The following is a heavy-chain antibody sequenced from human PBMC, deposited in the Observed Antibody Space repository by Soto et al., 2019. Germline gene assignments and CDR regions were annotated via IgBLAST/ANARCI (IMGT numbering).Heavy chain of an antibody. CDR2: IGTAGDT. CDR1: GFTFSSYD. Sequence: GGSLRLSCAASGFTFSSYDMHWVRQATGKGLEWVSVIGTAGDTYYPGSVKGRFTISRENAKNSFYLQMNSLRAEDTAVYYCERAAGYSYGSYYYYYGMAVWGHGTTVPVSS. D-gene: IGHD5-18*01. V-gene: IGHV3-13*01. J-gene: IGHJ6*02. CDR3: ERAAGYSYGSYYYYYGMAV.